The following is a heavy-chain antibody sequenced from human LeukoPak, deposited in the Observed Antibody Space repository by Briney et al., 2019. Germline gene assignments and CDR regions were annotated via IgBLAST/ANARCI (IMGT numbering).Heavy chain of an antibody. D-gene: IGHD2/OR15-2a*01. CDR2: VSYGEST. Sequence: SETLSLTCTVSGGFIGSSNYFWDWIRHSPGKGLEWIGTVSYGESTYSNPSLKSRVAISVDRSKTQFSLNVNSVTSADTAVYYCARRLLYYFDSWGQGFLVTVSS. CDR1: GGFIGSSNYF. CDR3: ARRLLYYFDS. J-gene: IGHJ4*02. V-gene: IGHV4-39*01.